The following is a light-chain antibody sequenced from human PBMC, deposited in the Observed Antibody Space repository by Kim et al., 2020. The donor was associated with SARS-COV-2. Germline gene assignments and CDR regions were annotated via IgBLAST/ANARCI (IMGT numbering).Light chain of an antibody. CDR3: QQYSNWPLT. J-gene: IGKJ4*01. CDR1: QSVSSN. CDR2: GAS. Sequence: SVSQGGRVTLSCRASQSVSSNFAWYQQKSGQAPRLLIYGASTRATGIPDRFSGSGSGTEFTLTISSLQSEDFAVYYCQQYSNWPLTFGGGTKLEI. V-gene: IGKV3-15*01.